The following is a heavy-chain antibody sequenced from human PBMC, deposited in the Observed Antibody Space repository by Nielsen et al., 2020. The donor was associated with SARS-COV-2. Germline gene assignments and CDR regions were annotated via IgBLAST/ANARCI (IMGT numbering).Heavy chain of an antibody. CDR2: ISAYNGNT. D-gene: IGHD1-26*01. Sequence: ASVKVSCKASGYTFTSYGISWVRQAPGQGLEWMGWISAYNGNTNYAQKLQGRVTMTRDTSTSTVYMELSSLRSEDTAVYYCARGGHSGSYYERIPWFDPWGQGTLVTVSS. V-gene: IGHV1-18*04. J-gene: IGHJ5*02. CDR3: ARGGHSGSYYERIPWFDP. CDR1: GYTFTSYG.